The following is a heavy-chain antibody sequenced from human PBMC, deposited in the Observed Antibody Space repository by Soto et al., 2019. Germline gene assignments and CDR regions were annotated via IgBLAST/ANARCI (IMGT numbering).Heavy chain of an antibody. V-gene: IGHV3-23*01. CDR3: AKDVWVAVAGTRWFDP. D-gene: IGHD6-19*01. J-gene: IGHJ5*02. CDR1: GFTFSSYA. CDR2: ISGSGGST. Sequence: PGVSLRLSCAASGFTFSSYAMSWVRQAPGKGLEWVSAISGSGGSTYYADSVKGRFTFSRDNSKNTLYLQMNSLRAEDTAVYYCAKDVWVAVAGTRWFDPWGQGTLVTVSS.